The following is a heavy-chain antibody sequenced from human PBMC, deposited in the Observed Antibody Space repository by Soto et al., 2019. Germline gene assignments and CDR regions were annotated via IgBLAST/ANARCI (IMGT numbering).Heavy chain of an antibody. D-gene: IGHD5-18*01. CDR1: GFIFSDFG. Sequence: GGSLRLSCEASGFIFSDFGMHWVRQAPGKGLEWVAVISYDGNNKYYAQSVKGRFTISRDNSKNTLFLNMDSLRPEDTAVYHCVKGDLDTAVVNSPDAFDFWRPVTVVPVSS. CDR3: VKGDLDTAVVNSPDAFDF. V-gene: IGHV3-30*18. J-gene: IGHJ3*01. CDR2: ISYDGNNK.